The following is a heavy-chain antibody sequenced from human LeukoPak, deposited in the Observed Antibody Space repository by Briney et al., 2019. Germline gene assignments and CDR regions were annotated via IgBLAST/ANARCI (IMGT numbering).Heavy chain of an antibody. CDR1: GFTFSSYA. D-gene: IGHD5-12*01. CDR3: AKDRRKVATAYYFDY. CDR2: ISYDGSNK. J-gene: IGHJ4*02. V-gene: IGHV3-30-3*01. Sequence: GGSLRLSCAASGFTFSSYAMHWVRQAPGKGLEWVAVISYDGSNKYYADSVKGRFTISRDNSKNTLYLQMNSLRAEDTAVYYCAKDRRKVATAYYFDYWGQGTLVTVSS.